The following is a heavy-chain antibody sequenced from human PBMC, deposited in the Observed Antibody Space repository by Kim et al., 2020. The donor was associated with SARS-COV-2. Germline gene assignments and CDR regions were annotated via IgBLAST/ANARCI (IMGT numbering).Heavy chain of an antibody. J-gene: IGHJ4*02. CDR1: GDSVSSNSAA. CDR3: ARGIAARRSINY. D-gene: IGHD6-6*01. V-gene: IGHV6-1*01. Sequence: SQTLSLTCAISGDSVSSNSAAWNWIRQSPSRGLEWLGRTYYRSKWYNEYTVSVKSRITINPDTSKNQFSLQLNSVTPEDTAVYYCARGIAARRSINYWGQGTLVPVSS. CDR2: TYYRSKWYN.